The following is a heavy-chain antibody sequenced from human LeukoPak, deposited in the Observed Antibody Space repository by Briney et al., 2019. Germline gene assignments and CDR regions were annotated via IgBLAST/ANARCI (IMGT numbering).Heavy chain of an antibody. D-gene: IGHD1-7*01. CDR2: FYTSGTT. CDR1: GGSFTIAY. Sequence: SETLSLTCTVSGGSFTIAYWSCSRQPAGEGLEWIGRFYTSGTTNYNPSLKSRVTMSADTSKNQFSLKLRSVTAADTAVYYCARCRHGNCDYFDYWGQGTLVTVSS. J-gene: IGHJ4*02. V-gene: IGHV4-4*07. CDR3: ARCRHGNCDYFDY.